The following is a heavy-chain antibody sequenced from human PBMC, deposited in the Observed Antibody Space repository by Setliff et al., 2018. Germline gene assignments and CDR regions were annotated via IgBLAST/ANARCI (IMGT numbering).Heavy chain of an antibody. D-gene: IGHD2-15*01. Sequence: PGGSLRLSCAASGFTFSSYSMNWVRQAPGKGLEWVSFISSSGSYIDYGDSVKGRFTISRDNAKNSLYLQMNSLRPEDTAVYYCARTCSGSGCYAGLESWGQGTPVTVSS. J-gene: IGHJ4*02. CDR2: ISSSGSYI. CDR3: ARTCSGSGCYAGLES. V-gene: IGHV3-21*01. CDR1: GFTFSSYS.